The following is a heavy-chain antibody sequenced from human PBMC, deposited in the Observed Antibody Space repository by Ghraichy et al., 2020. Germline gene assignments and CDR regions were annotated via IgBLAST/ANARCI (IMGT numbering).Heavy chain of an antibody. CDR2: IYPGHSDP. V-gene: IGHV5-51*01. D-gene: IGHD6-19*01. Sequence: GESLNISCKGSGYSFTNYWIGWVRQMPGKGLEWMGMIYPGHSDPKYSPSFQGQVTISVDKSINTAYLQWSSLKASDTAIYYCGRSQEYSGGWNGYEWFDPWGQGTLVTVSS. CDR3: GRSQEYSGGWNGYEWFDP. CDR1: GYSFTNYW. J-gene: IGHJ5*02.